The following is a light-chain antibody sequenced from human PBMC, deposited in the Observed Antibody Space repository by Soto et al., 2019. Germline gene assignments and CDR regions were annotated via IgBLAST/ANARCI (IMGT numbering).Light chain of an antibody. J-gene: IGKJ4*01. CDR1: QSVSSSS. CDR2: GAS. V-gene: IGKV3-20*01. CDR3: QEYGSSPLT. Sequence: EIVLTQSPGTLSLSPGEIATLSCWSSQSVSSSSLAWYQQRPGQAPRLLIYGASIRATDIPDRFSGSGSGTDFTLTVSRLEPEDVAVYYCQEYGSSPLTFGGGTKVDI.